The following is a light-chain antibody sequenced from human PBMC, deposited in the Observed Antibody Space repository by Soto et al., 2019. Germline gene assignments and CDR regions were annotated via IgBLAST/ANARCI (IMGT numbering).Light chain of an antibody. J-gene: IGKJ4*01. CDR2: DAS. CDR1: QSVGNNY. V-gene: IGKV3-20*01. CDR3: QQYGSTPLT. Sequence: EIVLTQSPGTLSLSPGESATLSCRASQSVGNNYLAWYQQKPGQAPRFLIYDASSRATGIPDRFSGSGSGTDFTLTISRLEPEDFAVYYCQQYGSTPLTFGGGTKVEIK.